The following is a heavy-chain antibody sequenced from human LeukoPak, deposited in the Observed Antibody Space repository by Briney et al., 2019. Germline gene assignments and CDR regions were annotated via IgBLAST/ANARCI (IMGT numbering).Heavy chain of an antibody. CDR2: IIPIFGTA. V-gene: IGHV1-69*05. CDR1: GYTFASYG. Sequence: ASVKVSCKASGYTFASYGISWVRQAPGQGLEWMGGIIPIFGTANYAQKFQGRVTITTDESTSTAYMELSSLRSEDTAVYYCARVSYNWNGHIWGQGTMVTVSS. J-gene: IGHJ3*02. CDR3: ARVSYNWNGHI. D-gene: IGHD1-1*01.